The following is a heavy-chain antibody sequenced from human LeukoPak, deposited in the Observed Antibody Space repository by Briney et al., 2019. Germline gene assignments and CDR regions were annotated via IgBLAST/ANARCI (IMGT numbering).Heavy chain of an antibody. D-gene: IGHD3-22*01. CDR3: ARGPDYYDSSGYYWSYNWFDP. Sequence: RASVKVSCKASGYTFTSYAMHWVRQAPGQRLEWMGWINAGNGNTKYSQEFQGRVTITRDTSASTAYMELSSLRSEDMAVYYCARGPDYYDSSGYYWSYNWFDPWGQGTLVTVSS. CDR2: INAGNGNT. J-gene: IGHJ5*02. CDR1: GYTFTSYA. V-gene: IGHV1-3*03.